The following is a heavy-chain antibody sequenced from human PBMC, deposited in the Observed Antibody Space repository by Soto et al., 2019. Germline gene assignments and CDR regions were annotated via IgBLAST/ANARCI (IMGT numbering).Heavy chain of an antibody. CDR2: IYPGDSDT. CDR3: ARTSAAGKYYYGLDV. D-gene: IGHD6-13*01. J-gene: IGHJ6*02. Sequence: PGESLKISCKGSGYSFTSYWIGWVRQMPGKGLEWMGIIYPGDSDTRYSPSFQGQVTISADKSISTAYLQWSSLKASDTAMYYCARTSAAGKYYYGLDVWGHGTTVTFSS. V-gene: IGHV5-51*01. CDR1: GYSFTSYW.